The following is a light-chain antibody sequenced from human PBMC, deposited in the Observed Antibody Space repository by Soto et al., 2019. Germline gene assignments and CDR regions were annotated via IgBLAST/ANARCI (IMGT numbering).Light chain of an antibody. V-gene: IGLV2-14*01. CDR2: EVS. J-gene: IGLJ2*01. CDR1: SSDVGGYNY. CDR3: SSYTSSSFVV. Sequence: QSALTQPASVSGSPGQSIIISCTGTSSDVGGYNYVSWYQQHPGKAPKLMIYEVSNRPSGVSNRFSGSKSGNTASLTISGLQAEDEADYYCSSYTSSSFVVFGGGTKLTVL.